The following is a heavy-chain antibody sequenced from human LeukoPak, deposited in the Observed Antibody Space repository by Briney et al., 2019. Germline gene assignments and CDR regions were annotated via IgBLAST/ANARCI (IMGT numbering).Heavy chain of an antibody. V-gene: IGHV3-30*04. CDR3: ARGRYYDRSYYFDY. CDR2: ISYDGSNK. CDR1: GFTFSSYA. Sequence: PGGSLRLSCAASGFTFSSYAMHWVRQAPGKGLEWVAVISYDGSNKYYADSVKGRFTISRDNSKNTLYLQMNSLRAEDTAVYYCARGRYYDRSYYFDYLGQGTLVTVSS. D-gene: IGHD3-22*01. J-gene: IGHJ4*02.